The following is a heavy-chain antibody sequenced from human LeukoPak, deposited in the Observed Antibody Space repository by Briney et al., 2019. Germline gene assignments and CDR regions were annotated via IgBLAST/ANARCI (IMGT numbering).Heavy chain of an antibody. J-gene: IGHJ5*02. CDR1: GYTFTGHY. CDR3: ARDRSGAGTTYDWFDP. CDR2: INPNSGGT. D-gene: IGHD1-1*01. V-gene: IGHV1-2*02. Sequence: ASVKVSCKASGYTFTGHYMHWVRQAPGHGLEWMGWINPNSGGTNYAQKFQGRVTMTRDTSISTAYMELSRLRSDDTAVYYCARDRSGAGTTYDWFDPWGQGTLVTVSS.